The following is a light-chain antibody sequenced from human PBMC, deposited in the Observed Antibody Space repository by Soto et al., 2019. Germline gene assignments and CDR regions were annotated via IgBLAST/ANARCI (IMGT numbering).Light chain of an antibody. J-gene: IGKJ1*01. V-gene: IGKV1-39*01. CDR2: VAS. CDR3: QQSYSTTWT. CDR1: LSITRF. Sequence: IQMIQFPSSLSASVGDRVTITCRTTLSITRFLNWYQQKPGKAPKLLISVASSLESGVPSRFSGSGFGTEFTLTISSLQPEDFATYSCQQSYSTTWTFGQGTKVDIK.